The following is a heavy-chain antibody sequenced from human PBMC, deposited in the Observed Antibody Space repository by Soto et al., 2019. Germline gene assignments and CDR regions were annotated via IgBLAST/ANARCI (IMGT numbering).Heavy chain of an antibody. CDR1: GFTFSAYA. Sequence: EVQLLESGGGLVQPGGSLRLSCAASGFTFSAYAMSWVRQAPGKGLEWVSSIGGRDDTTYYADSVKGRFTISRDNSKNTLYLQMESLGAEDTAVYYCAKDAAMVSSTFNYFDYWGQGTLVAVSS. CDR2: IGGRDDTT. J-gene: IGHJ4*02. D-gene: IGHD6-13*01. V-gene: IGHV3-23*01. CDR3: AKDAAMVSSTFNYFDY.